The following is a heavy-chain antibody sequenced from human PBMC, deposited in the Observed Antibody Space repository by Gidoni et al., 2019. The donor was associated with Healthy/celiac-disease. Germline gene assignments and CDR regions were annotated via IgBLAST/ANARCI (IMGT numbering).Heavy chain of an antibody. Sequence: QVQLVQSGAEVKKTGSSVKVSCKASGGTFSSYAISWVRQAPGQGLKWMGGIIPIVGTANYEQKFQCRVTITADESTSTAYMELSSLRSEDTAVYYCSRVVVEYYYYYGMDVWGQGTTVTVSS. D-gene: IGHD2-15*01. CDR2: IIPIVGTA. CDR1: GGTFSSYA. V-gene: IGHV1-69*01. J-gene: IGHJ6*02. CDR3: SRVVVEYYYYYGMDV.